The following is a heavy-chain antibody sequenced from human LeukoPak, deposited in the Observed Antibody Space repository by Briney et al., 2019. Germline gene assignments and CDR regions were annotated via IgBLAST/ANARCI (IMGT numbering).Heavy chain of an antibody. Sequence: SETLSLTCTVSGGSISSYYWSWIRQPAGKGLEWIGRIYTSGSTNYNPSLKSRVTMSVDTSKNQFSLKLSSVTAADTAVYYCAREYSLYYDSSGPYNWFDPWGQGTLVTVSS. J-gene: IGHJ5*02. CDR3: AREYSLYYDSSGPYNWFDP. V-gene: IGHV4-4*07. D-gene: IGHD3-22*01. CDR2: IYTSGST. CDR1: GGSISSYY.